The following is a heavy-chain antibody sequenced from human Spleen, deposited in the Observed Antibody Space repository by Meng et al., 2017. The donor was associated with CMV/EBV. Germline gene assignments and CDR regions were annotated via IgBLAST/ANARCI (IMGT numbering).Heavy chain of an antibody. D-gene: IGHD5-24*01. V-gene: IGHV3-9*03. CDR2: ISWKSGSI. Sequence: GGSLRLSCVASGLLFDDYAMHWVRQAPGKGLEWVSGISWKSGSIGYGDSVKGRFTISRDNAKNSLYLQMNSLRAEDMGVYYCAKDTGSRGGYTLDVWGQGTTVT. J-gene: IGHJ6*02. CDR1: GLLFDDYA. CDR3: AKDTGSRGGYTLDV.